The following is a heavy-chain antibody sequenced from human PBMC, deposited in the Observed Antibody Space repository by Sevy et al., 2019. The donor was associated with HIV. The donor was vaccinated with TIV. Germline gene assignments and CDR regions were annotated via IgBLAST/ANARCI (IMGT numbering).Heavy chain of an antibody. CDR2: IKKDGSVK. D-gene: IGHD2-15*01. J-gene: IGHJ4*02. CDR3: ARWRGVESEFDY. CDR1: GFTFSSYW. V-gene: IGHV3-7*01. Sequence: GGSLRLSCAASGFTFSSYWMSWVRQAPGKGLEWVADIKKDGSVKLYADAVKGRFTISRDNAENSVDLQMKSLRAEDTAVYFCARWRGVESEFDYWGQGTRVTVSS.